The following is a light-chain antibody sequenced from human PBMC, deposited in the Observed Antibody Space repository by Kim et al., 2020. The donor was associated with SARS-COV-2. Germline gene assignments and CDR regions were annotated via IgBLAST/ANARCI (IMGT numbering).Light chain of an antibody. CDR1: QSVSSN. CDR2: GAS. Sequence: EIVMTQSPATLSVSPGERATLSCRASQSVSSNLAWYQQKPGQAPRLLIYGASTRATGIPARFSGSGSGTEFTLTISSLQSEDFAVYYCQQYNNWPPRGTFGQGTNVDIK. J-gene: IGKJ1*01. CDR3: QQYNNWPPRGT. V-gene: IGKV3-15*01.